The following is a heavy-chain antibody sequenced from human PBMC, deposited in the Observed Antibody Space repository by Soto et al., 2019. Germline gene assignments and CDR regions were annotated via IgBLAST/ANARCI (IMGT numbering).Heavy chain of an antibody. D-gene: IGHD4-17*01. CDR2: ISWNSGSI. V-gene: IGHV3-9*01. J-gene: IGHJ4*02. Sequence: GGSLRLSCAASGFTFDDYAMHWVRQAPGKGLEWVSGISWNSGSIGYADSVKGRFTISRDNAKNSLYLQMNSLRAEDTALYYCTKAQTPLPTVTEFGYWGQGT. CDR1: GFTFDDYA. CDR3: TKAQTPLPTVTEFGY.